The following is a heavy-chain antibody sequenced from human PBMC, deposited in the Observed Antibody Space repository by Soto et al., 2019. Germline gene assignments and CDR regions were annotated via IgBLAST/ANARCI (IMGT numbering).Heavy chain of an antibody. CDR3: ARGKSSGPLYYFDT. J-gene: IGHJ4*02. V-gene: IGHV4-34*01. Sequence: SETLSLTCGVYNGSFSDYFWNWIRQPPGKGLEWIGEIKESGFATYNPSLKRRVTMSVDTANNQFSLKVTSVTAADTAVYYCARGKSSGPLYYFDTWGQGTLVTVSS. D-gene: IGHD6-19*01. CDR1: NGSFSDYF. CDR2: IKESGFA.